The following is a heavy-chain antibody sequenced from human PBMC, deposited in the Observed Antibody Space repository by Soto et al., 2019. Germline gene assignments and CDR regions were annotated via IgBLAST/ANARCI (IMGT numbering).Heavy chain of an antibody. CDR3: ARSTYDSSGYYYANPFDY. CDR2: MNPNSGNT. J-gene: IGHJ4*02. D-gene: IGHD3-22*01. CDR1: GYTFTSYD. Sequence: ASVKVSCKASGYTFTSYDINWVRQATGQGLEWMGWMNPNSGNTGYAQKFQGRVTMTRNTSISTAYMELSSLRSEDTAVYYCARSTYDSSGYYYANPFDYWGQGTLVTVSS. V-gene: IGHV1-8*01.